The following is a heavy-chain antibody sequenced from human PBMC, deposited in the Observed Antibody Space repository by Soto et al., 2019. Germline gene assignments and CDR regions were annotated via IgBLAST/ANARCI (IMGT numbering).Heavy chain of an antibody. CDR3: ARDSTVTNDFEY. V-gene: IGHV1-69*11. J-gene: IGHJ4*02. CDR2: IIPVLDTP. CDR1: VGTFSRSA. D-gene: IGHD4-17*01. Sequence: QVQLVQSGAEVKKPGSSVKVSCKASVGTFSRSAISWLRQAPGQGLEWMGTIIPVLDTPKYAQKFQGRVTITADDSTSTVYMELYTMMSADTAFYYCARDSTVTNDFEYWGQGTLVTVSS.